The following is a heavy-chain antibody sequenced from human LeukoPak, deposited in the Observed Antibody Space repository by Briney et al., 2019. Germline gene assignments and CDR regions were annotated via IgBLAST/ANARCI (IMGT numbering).Heavy chain of an antibody. D-gene: IGHD1-26*01. Sequence: SETLSLTCTVSGGSISSYYAGWIRQPAGKWLEWIGRIYTSGSTNYNPPLKSRVTMSVDTSTNQFSLKLSSVTAADTAVYYCARVLDWEELLSFDYWGQGTLVTVSS. CDR3: ARVLDWEELLSFDY. V-gene: IGHV4-4*07. CDR2: IYTSGST. J-gene: IGHJ4*02. CDR1: GGSISSYY.